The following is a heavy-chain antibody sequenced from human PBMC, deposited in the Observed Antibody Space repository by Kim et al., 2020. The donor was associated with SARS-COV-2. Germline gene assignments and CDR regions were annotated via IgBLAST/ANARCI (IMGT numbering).Heavy chain of an antibody. V-gene: IGHV3-48*02. CDR1: GFTSSSYS. CDR3: ARAAKAGNLRYFFDY. D-gene: IGHD1-1*01. J-gene: IGHJ4*02. Sequence: GGSLRLSCRASGFTSSSYSMNWVRQAPGNGLEWVSHIGESGAIVYADSVKGRFTIARDIAENSVHLQMDSLRDDDTAVYYCARAAKAGNLRYFFDYWRLGILVTDSS. CDR2: IGESGAI.